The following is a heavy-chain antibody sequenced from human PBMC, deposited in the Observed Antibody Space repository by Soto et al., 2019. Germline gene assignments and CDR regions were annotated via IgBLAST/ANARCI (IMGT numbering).Heavy chain of an antibody. CDR2: ISSNGNYI. CDR3: ARGTHYYDSIGYSHFFDY. D-gene: IGHD3-22*01. J-gene: IGHJ4*02. V-gene: IGHV3-21*01. Sequence: ASGFTFSDFAMSWVRQAPGKGLEWVSSISSNGNYIYYADSMKGRFTISRDNAEKSLYLQMNSLRGEDTAVYYCARGTHYYDSIGYSHFFDYWGQGTLVTVSS. CDR1: GFTFSDFA.